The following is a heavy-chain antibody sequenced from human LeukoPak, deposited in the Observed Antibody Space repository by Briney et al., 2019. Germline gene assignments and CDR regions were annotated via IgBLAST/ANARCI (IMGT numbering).Heavy chain of an antibody. Sequence: ASVKDSCKASGYTFTSYGISWVRQAPGQGLEWMGWISAYNGNTNYAQKLQGRVTMTTDTSTSTAYMELRSLRSDDTAVYYCARLDYFSSPNAYYFDYWGQGTLVTVSS. D-gene: IGHD5-12*01. J-gene: IGHJ4*02. V-gene: IGHV1-18*01. CDR3: ARLDYFSSPNAYYFDY. CDR2: ISAYNGNT. CDR1: GYTFTSYG.